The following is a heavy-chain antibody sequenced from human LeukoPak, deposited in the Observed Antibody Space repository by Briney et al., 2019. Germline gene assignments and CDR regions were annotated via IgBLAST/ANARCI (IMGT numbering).Heavy chain of an antibody. Sequence: QPGGSLRLSCAASGFTFSNYAMSWVRQAPGKGLEWVSAISGSGGSTYCADSVKGRFTISRDNSKNTLYLQMNSLRAEDTAVYYCAKDGGFWSGYYPYWGQGTLVTVSS. CDR3: AKDGGFWSGYYPY. D-gene: IGHD3-3*01. CDR2: ISGSGGST. V-gene: IGHV3-23*01. CDR1: GFTFSNYA. J-gene: IGHJ4*02.